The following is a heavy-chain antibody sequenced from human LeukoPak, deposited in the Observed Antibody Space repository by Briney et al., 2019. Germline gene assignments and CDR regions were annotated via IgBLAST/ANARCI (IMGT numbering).Heavy chain of an antibody. J-gene: IGHJ5*02. CDR2: ISGSGGVT. Sequence: GGSLRLSCAASGFTFGSYAMSWVRQAPGKGLEWVSIISGSGGVTYYADSVKGRFTISRDTSKNTLYLQMNSLRAEDTATYYCAKEWDGSGTRLGWFDPWGQGTLVTVSS. V-gene: IGHV3-23*01. D-gene: IGHD3-10*01. CDR1: GFTFGSYA. CDR3: AKEWDGSGTRLGWFDP.